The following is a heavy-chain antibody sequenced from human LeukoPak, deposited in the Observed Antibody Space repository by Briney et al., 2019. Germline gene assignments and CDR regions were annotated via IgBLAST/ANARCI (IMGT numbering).Heavy chain of an antibody. J-gene: IGHJ4*02. CDR2: LIGSSGST. Sequence: GGSLRLSCAASGFTSTNYAMNWVRQAPGKGLEWVSVLIGSSGSTDYADSVKGRFTTSRDTSKNTLFLQMNSLRAEDTAIYYCAKGAYDYIEIGYFDSWGQGTLVTVSS. CDR1: GFTSTNYA. CDR3: AKGAYDYIEIGYFDS. V-gene: IGHV3-23*01. D-gene: IGHD5-12*01.